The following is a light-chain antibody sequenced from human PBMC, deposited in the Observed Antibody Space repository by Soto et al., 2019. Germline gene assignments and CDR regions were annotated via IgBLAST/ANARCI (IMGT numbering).Light chain of an antibody. CDR2: EVS. J-gene: IGLJ1*01. Sequence: QSALTQPPSVSGSPGQSVAISCTGTSSDVGSYNRVSLYQQPPGSDHKVMIYEVSNRPSGLPDRLSGSKSGKTAYLPISGLQADDEADYFYTSYTSSSTYVFGTGTKVTVL. CDR3: TSYTSSSTYV. CDR1: SSDVGSYNR. V-gene: IGLV2-18*02.